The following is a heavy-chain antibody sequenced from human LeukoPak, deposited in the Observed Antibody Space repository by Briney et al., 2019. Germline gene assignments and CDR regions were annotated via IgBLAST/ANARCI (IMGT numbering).Heavy chain of an antibody. Sequence: PSETLSLTCAVYGGSFSGYYWSWIRQPPGKGLEWIGEINHSGSTNYNPSLKSRVTISVDTSKNQFSLKLSSVTAADTAVYYCARGGPTGTNDYWGQGTLVTVSS. V-gene: IGHV4-34*01. D-gene: IGHD1/OR15-1a*01. CDR1: GGSFSGYY. J-gene: IGHJ4*02. CDR3: ARGGPTGTNDY. CDR2: INHSGST.